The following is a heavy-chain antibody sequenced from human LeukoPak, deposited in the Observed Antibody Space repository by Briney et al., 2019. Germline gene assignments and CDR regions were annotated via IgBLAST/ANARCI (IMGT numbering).Heavy chain of an antibody. Sequence: SETLSLTCAVYGGSFSGYYWSWIRQPPGKGLEWIGEIYHSGDTNYNPSLKSRVTISVDTSKKQFSLKLSSVTAADTATYYCARDVSGYSEQFDYWGQGILVTVSS. CDR3: ARDVSGYSEQFDY. CDR1: GGSFSGYY. J-gene: IGHJ4*02. D-gene: IGHD3-22*01. CDR2: IYHSGDT. V-gene: IGHV4-34*01.